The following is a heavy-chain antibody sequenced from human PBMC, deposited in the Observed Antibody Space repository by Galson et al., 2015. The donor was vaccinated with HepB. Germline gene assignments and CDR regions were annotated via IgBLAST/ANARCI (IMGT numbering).Heavy chain of an antibody. Sequence: SLRLSCAASGFNFFAYTMNWVRQAPGKGLEWVASISSRSDYIYYADSMKGRFTISRDNAKNSLYLQMNSLRAEDRAIYYCAREPLMGAFDIWGQGTVVTVSS. CDR1: GFNFFAYT. D-gene: IGHD3-16*01. J-gene: IGHJ3*02. V-gene: IGHV3-21*01. CDR3: AREPLMGAFDI. CDR2: ISSRSDYI.